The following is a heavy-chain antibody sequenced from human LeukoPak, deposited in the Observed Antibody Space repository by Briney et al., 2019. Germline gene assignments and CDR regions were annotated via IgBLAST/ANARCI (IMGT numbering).Heavy chain of an antibody. D-gene: IGHD3-22*01. V-gene: IGHV3-43*01. CDR1: GFTFDDYT. CDR2: ISWDGGST. CDR3: TTDRHSSGYSFGGLFDY. J-gene: IGHJ4*02. Sequence: GGSLRLSCAASGFTFDDYTMHWVRQAPGKGLEWVSLISWDGGSTYYADSVKGRFTISRDNSKNSLYLQMNSLRTEDTALYYCTTDRHSSGYSFGGLFDYWGQGTLVTVSS.